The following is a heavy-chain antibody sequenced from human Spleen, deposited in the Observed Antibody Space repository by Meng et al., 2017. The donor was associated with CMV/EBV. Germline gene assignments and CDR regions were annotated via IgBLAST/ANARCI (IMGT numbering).Heavy chain of an antibody. V-gene: IGHV3-66*02. CDR2: IYSGGIHSDGDT. D-gene: IGHD3-3*01. CDR1: GISVWSNY. CDR3: AKDKRLEWLLPFDY. Sequence: GGSLRLSCAASGISVWSNYMGWVRQAPGKGLEWVSVIYSGGIHSDGDTYYADSGKGRFTVSRDNSKNTLYLQMNSLRTEDTAVYYCAKDKRLEWLLPFDYWGQGTLVTVSS. J-gene: IGHJ4*02.